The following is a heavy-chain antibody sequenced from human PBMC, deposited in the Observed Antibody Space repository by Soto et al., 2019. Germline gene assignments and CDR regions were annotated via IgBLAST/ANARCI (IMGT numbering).Heavy chain of an antibody. CDR1: GDSMSGFY. Sequence: QVQLQESGPGLVKPSETLSLTCTVSGDSMSGFYWSWIRQTPGKGLEWIGYINYVGRTSYYSPSLQSRVTISLDSSKNQFSPILSSVTAADTAVYFCARFRRNYFDYWGQGTLVTVSS. D-gene: IGHD3-10*01. J-gene: IGHJ4*02. V-gene: IGHV4-59*01. CDR2: INYVGRTS. CDR3: ARFRRNYFDY.